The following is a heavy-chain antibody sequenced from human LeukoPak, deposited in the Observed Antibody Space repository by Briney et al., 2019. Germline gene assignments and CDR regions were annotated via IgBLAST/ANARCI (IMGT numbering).Heavy chain of an antibody. CDR1: GFTFSSFA. V-gene: IGHV3-23*01. CDR2: ITGGHYPT. J-gene: IGHJ5*02. CDR3: TKDPNGDYVGAFDP. D-gene: IGHD4-17*01. Sequence: GGSLKLSCAASGFTFSSFAMTWVRQAPGKGLEWVSSITGGHYPTYNTDSVKGRFTISRDNSKNTLYLQMNSLRADDTAVYYCTKDPNGDYVGAFDPWGQGTLVTVSS.